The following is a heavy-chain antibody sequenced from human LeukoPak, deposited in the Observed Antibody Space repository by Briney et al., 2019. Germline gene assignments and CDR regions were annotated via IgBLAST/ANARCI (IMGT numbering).Heavy chain of an antibody. D-gene: IGHD3-10*01. V-gene: IGHV3-48*01. CDR2: ISSSSSTI. CDR1: GFTFSSYS. Sequence: GGSLRLSCAASGFTFSSYSMNWVRQAPGKGLEWVSYISSSSSTIYYADSVKGRFTISRDNAKNSLYLQMNSLRAEDTAVYYCARVWGSGSYYNVAPWFDPWGQGTLVTVSS. CDR3: ARVWGSGSYYNVAPWFDP. J-gene: IGHJ5*02.